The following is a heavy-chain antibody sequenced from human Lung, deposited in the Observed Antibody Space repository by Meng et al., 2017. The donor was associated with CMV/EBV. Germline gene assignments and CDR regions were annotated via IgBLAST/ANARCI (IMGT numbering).Heavy chain of an antibody. CDR1: GGTLSPS. D-gene: IGHD2-2*01. CDR2: FIPLFGKA. J-gene: IGHJ6*02. Sequence: SXXVSXXTSGGTLSPSISWVRQAPGQGLEWMGGFIPLFGKANYAQNLEGRVTISTDVSTSTTYMELSSLRYEDTAVYYCAAPNCSTTSGYVPSILDVWGQGTXVTVAS. V-gene: IGHV1-69*05. CDR3: AAPNCSTTSGYVPSILDV.